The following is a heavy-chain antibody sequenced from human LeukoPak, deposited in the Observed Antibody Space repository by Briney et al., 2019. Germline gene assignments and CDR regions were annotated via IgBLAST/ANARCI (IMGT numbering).Heavy chain of an antibody. CDR3: ARAPDGPFDY. V-gene: IGHV4-39*01. D-gene: IGHD5-24*01. Sequence: GSLRLSCAASGFTFSSYGMHWVRQPPGKGLEWIGSIYYSGSTYYNPSLKSRVTISVDTSKNQFSLKLSSVTAADTAVYYCARAPDGPFDYWGQGTLVTVSS. CDR2: IYYSGST. CDR1: GFTFSSYG. J-gene: IGHJ4*02.